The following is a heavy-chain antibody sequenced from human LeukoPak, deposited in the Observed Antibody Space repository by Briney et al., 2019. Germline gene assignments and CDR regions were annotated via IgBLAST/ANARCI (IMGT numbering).Heavy chain of an antibody. CDR2: IWYDGSNK. D-gene: IGHD2/OR15-2a*01. CDR1: GFTFSSYV. J-gene: IGHJ4*02. CDR3: AKSHSLEYRGYFDY. V-gene: IGHV3-33*06. Sequence: GSLRLSCAASGFTFSSYVMHCVRQAPGKGLEWVAAIWYDGSNKYYADSVKGRFTISRGNSKNTLYLLMNELSAEDTAVYYCAKSHSLEYRGYFDYWGQGTLVTVSS.